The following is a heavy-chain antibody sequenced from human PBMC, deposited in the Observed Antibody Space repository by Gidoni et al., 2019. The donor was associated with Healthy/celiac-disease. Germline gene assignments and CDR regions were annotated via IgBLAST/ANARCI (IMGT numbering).Heavy chain of an antibody. CDR1: GFTFGRDA. J-gene: IGHJ6*03. D-gene: IGHD3-22*01. V-gene: IGHV3-23*01. CDR3: AKRYYYDSSGPSLYYYYYYMDV. CDR2: IIGSGGST. Sequence: EVQLLESGGGLVQPGGSLRTYCAASGFTFGRDAMTWVRHAPGRGLGCVSAIIGSGGSTYSADSVKGRFTISRDNSKNTLYLQMNSLRAEDTAVYYCAKRYYYDSSGPSLYYYYYYMDVWGKGTTVTVSS.